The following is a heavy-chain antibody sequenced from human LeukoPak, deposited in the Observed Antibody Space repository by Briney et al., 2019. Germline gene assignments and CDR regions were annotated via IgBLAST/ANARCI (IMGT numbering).Heavy chain of an antibody. Sequence: GGPLRLSCAASGFTFKTYSMSWVRQAPGKGLEWFSYISSSSSVIYYADSVKGRFTISRDNARNSLFLQMNSLRDEDTAVYYCARDMSLLWFGDPFDYWGQGTLVTVSS. D-gene: IGHD3-10*01. V-gene: IGHV3-48*02. CDR1: GFTFKTYS. J-gene: IGHJ4*02. CDR3: ARDMSLLWFGDPFDY. CDR2: ISSSSSVI.